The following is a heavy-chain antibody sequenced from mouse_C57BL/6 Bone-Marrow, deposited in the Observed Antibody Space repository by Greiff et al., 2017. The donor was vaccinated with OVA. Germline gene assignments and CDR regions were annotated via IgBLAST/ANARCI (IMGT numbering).Heavy chain of an antibody. CDR2: IYPRSGNT. Sequence: VQGVESGAELARPGASVKLSCKASGYTFTSYGISWVKQRTGQGLEWIGEIYPRSGNTYYNEKFKGKATLTADKSSSTAYMELRSLTSEDSAVYVCARRGSTMITRVFAYWGQGTLVTVSA. D-gene: IGHD2-4*01. CDR1: GYTFTSYG. J-gene: IGHJ3*01. V-gene: IGHV1-81*01. CDR3: ARRGSTMITRVFAY.